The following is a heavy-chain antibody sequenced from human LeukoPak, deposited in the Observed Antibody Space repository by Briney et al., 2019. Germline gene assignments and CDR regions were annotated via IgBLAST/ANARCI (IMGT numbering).Heavy chain of an antibody. J-gene: IGHJ4*02. Sequence: SETLSFTCTVSGGSISSYYWSWIRQPPGKGLERIGYIYYSGSTNYNPSLKSRVTISVDTSKNQFSLKLSSVTAADTAVYYCARVDYGSGSRRGEPDYWGQGTLVTVSS. CDR2: IYYSGST. CDR3: ARVDYGSGSRRGEPDY. CDR1: GGSISSYY. D-gene: IGHD3-10*01. V-gene: IGHV4-59*01.